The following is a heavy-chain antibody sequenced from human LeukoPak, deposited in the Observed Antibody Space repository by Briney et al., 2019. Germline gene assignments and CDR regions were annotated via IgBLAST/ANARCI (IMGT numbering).Heavy chain of an antibody. CDR3: ARDTTMVRGLAVHAFDI. CDR2: ISSSSSTI. CDR1: GFTFSSYS. J-gene: IGHJ3*02. Sequence: GGSLRLSCAASGFTFSSYSMNWVRQAPGKGLEWVSYISSSSSTIYYADSVKGRFTISRDNAKNSLYLQMNSLRAEDTAVYYCARDTTMVRGLAVHAFDIWGQGTMVTVSS. D-gene: IGHD3-10*01. V-gene: IGHV3-48*04.